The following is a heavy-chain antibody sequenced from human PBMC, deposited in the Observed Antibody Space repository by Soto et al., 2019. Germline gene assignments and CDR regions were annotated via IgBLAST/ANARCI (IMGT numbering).Heavy chain of an antibody. CDR3: ARANVEEDYYYYYGMDV. CDR1: GFTFSSYA. CDR2: ISFDGSNK. J-gene: IGHJ6*02. Sequence: LRLSCAASGFTFSSYAMHWVRQAPGKGLEWVAVISFDGSNKYYADSVKGRFTISRDNSKNTLYLQMNSLRAEDTAVYYCARANVEEDYYYYYGMDVWGQGTTVTVSS. D-gene: IGHD1-1*01. V-gene: IGHV3-30-3*01.